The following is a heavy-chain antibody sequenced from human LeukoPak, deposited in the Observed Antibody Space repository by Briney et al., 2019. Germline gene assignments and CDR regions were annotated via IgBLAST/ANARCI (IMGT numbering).Heavy chain of an antibody. CDR3: AARAIAARPYYLDY. Sequence: GGSLRLSCAVSGFTFSTHSMNWVRQAPGKGLEWVANINQDGSEKYYVDSVKGRFTISRDNAKNSLHLQMNSLRAEDTAVYYCAARAIAARPYYLDYWGQGTLVTVSS. J-gene: IGHJ4*02. CDR1: GFTFSTHS. V-gene: IGHV3-7*01. CDR2: INQDGSEK. D-gene: IGHD6-6*01.